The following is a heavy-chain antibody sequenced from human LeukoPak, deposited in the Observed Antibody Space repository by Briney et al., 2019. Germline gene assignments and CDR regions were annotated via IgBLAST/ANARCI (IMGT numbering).Heavy chain of an antibody. J-gene: IGHJ4*02. Sequence: PSETLSLTCAVYGGSFSGYYWTWIRQPPGEGLEWIGEIHPSGSTDYSPALKSRVIISTDTSKRQFSLKLSSVTAADTAIYYCSRGTDRSKSGDYWGQGALVTVSA. CDR2: IHPSGST. D-gene: IGHD4-11*01. V-gene: IGHV4-34*01. CDR3: SRGTDRSKSGDY. CDR1: GGSFSGYY.